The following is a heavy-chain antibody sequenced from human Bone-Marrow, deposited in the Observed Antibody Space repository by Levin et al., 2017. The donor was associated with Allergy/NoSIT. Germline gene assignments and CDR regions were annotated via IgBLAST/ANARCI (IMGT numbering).Heavy chain of an antibody. D-gene: IGHD2-2*01. J-gene: IGHJ5*02. CDR2: VIAKSDGGTT. CDR1: GFTFTSAW. Sequence: KAGGSLRLSCVASGFTFTSAWMSWVRQAPGKGLEWVGRVIAKSDGGTTDYAAPVEGRFTISRDDSKNTVFLQMSGLKTEDTGVYYCATYASTMPWGQGTLVTVSS. CDR3: ATYASTMP. V-gene: IGHV3-15*01.